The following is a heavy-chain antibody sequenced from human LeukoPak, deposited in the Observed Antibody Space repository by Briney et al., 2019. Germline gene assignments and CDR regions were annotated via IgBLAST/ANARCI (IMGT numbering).Heavy chain of an antibody. CDR2: INPNSGGT. CDR3: ARVPLIYDSGGYYARYYFDY. D-gene: IGHD3-22*01. J-gene: IGHJ4*02. V-gene: IGHV1-2*02. CDR1: GYTFTGYY. Sequence: ASVKVSCKASGYTFTGYYMHWVRQAPGQGLEWMGWINPNSGGTNYAQKFQGRVTMTRDTSISTAYMELSRLRSDDTAVYYCARVPLIYDSGGYYARYYFDYWGQGTLVTVSS.